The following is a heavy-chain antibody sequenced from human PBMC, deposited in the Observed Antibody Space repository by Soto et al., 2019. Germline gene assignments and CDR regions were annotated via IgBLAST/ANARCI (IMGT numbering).Heavy chain of an antibody. CDR1: GFSLTTSGVG. D-gene: IGHD3-3*01. V-gene: IGHV2-5*02. Sequence: QITLNESGPTQVNPRQTLTLTCTFSGFSLTTSGVGVGWIRQSPGKAPEWLALIYWDDDKRYSPSLKSRLTITKDTSKNQVVLTMADLDPADTATYYCAHRVLRTVFGLVTTTAIYFDFWGQGTPVAFSS. CDR2: IYWDDDK. J-gene: IGHJ4*02. CDR3: AHRVLRTVFGLVTTTAIYFDF.